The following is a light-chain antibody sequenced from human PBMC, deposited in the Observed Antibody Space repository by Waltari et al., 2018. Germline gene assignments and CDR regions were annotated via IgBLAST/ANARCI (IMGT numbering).Light chain of an antibody. CDR3: ASYAGSNIYV. J-gene: IGLJ1*01. CDR1: SSDVGGYDY. Sequence: QSALTQPPSASGSPGQSVTISSTGTSSDVGGYDYVSWYQQHPDKAPKLIISEVSKRPSGVPDRFSGSKSGNTASLTVSGLQAEDEADYYCASYAGSNIYVFGTGTKVTVL. CDR2: EVS. V-gene: IGLV2-8*01.